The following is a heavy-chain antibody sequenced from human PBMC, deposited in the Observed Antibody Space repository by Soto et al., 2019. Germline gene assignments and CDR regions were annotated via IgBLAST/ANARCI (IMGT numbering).Heavy chain of an antibody. J-gene: IGHJ4*02. CDR3: ARVTYYDRWSNRHYYFDN. CDR1: SGSISSPNYY. CDR2: VDYRGTT. V-gene: IGHV4-39*01. Sequence: QPQLQESGPGLVKPSETLSLTCTVSSGSISSPNYYWGWIRRPPGRGLEWIGSVDYRGTTYSSPSLNRPVTIHVDAPTNQFDLEMSSVTAADTAVYYGARVTYYDRWSNRHYYFDNWGQGILVSVS. D-gene: IGHD3-16*02.